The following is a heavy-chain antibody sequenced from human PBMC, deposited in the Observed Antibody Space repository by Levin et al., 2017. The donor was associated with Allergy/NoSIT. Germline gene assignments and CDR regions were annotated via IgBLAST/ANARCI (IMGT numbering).Heavy chain of an antibody. CDR2: LDPNSGGT. D-gene: IGHD2-15*01. J-gene: IGHJ4*02. CDR1: XKTFPEYN. CDR3: ARDSVAGMVADY. V-gene: IGHV1-2*02. Sequence: ASVKVSXXXXXKTFPEYNWHWVGQARGQRLQWMGWLDPNSGGTKYAQNFQGRVTMTRDTSISTAYMEVSSLTSDDTAVYYCARDSVAGMVADYWGPGTLVIVSS.